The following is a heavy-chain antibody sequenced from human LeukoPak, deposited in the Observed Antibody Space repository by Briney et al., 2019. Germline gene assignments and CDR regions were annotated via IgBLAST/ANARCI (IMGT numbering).Heavy chain of an antibody. J-gene: IGHJ4*02. Sequence: PSETLSLTCTVSGGSVSSGSFYWSWIRQPPGKGLEWIGYIYYSGSTNYNPSLKSRVTISVDTSKSQFSLKLSSVAAADTAVYYCATRYCSGDSCRFDYWGQGTLVTVSS. V-gene: IGHV4-61*01. CDR2: IYYSGST. CDR1: GGSVSSGSFY. D-gene: IGHD2-15*01. CDR3: ATRYCSGDSCRFDY.